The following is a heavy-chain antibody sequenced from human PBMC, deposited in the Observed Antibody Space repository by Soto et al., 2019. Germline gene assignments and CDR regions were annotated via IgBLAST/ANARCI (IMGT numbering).Heavy chain of an antibody. CDR1: GGSFSGYY. D-gene: IGHD2-15*01. CDR3: ARGLLVAAIYLDY. Sequence: QVRLQQWGAGLLKPSETLSLTCAVYGGSFSGYYWSWIRQPPGKGLEWIGEINHSGSTNYNPSLKSRVTISVDTSKNQFSLKLSSVTAGDTAVYYCARGLLVAAIYLDYWGQGTLVTVSS. J-gene: IGHJ4*02. CDR2: INHSGST. V-gene: IGHV4-34*01.